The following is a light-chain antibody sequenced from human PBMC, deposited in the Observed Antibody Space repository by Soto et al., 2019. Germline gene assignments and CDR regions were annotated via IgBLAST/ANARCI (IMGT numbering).Light chain of an antibody. J-gene: IGKJ1*01. Sequence: EIVMTQPPATLSVSPGERATLSCRASQSVSSNLAWYQQKPGQPPRLLIHGASTRASGIPPRFSGSGSGTEFTLTISSLQSEDSAVYFCQQYHVWPKWTFGPGTKVDIK. CDR2: GAS. CDR3: QQYHVWPKWT. V-gene: IGKV3D-15*01. CDR1: QSVSSN.